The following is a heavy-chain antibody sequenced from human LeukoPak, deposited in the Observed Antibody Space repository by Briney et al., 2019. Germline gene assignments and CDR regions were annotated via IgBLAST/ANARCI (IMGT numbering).Heavy chain of an antibody. CDR3: ANGYTSTYYNALDI. CDR2: INSDGSGT. D-gene: IGHD3-16*01. Sequence: AGGSLRLSCAASGXTFSSYWVHWVRQAPGKGLVSVLRINSDGSGTTYADSVKSRFTISRDNAKNTLYLQMSSLRVEDTAVYYCANGYTSTYYNALDIRGQGTMVTVSS. J-gene: IGHJ3*02. CDR1: GXTFSSYW. V-gene: IGHV3-74*01.